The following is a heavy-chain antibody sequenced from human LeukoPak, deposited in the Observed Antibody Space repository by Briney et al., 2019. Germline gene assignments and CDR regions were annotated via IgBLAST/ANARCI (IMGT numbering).Heavy chain of an antibody. V-gene: IGHV4-34*01. D-gene: IGHD5-18*01. CDR1: GGSFSGYY. CDR3: ARAARGYSYGYGFDY. J-gene: IGHJ4*02. CDR2: INHSGST. Sequence: SETLSLTCAVYGGSFSGYYWSWIRQPPGKGLEWIGEINHSGSTNYNPSLKSRVTISVDTSKNQFSLKLSSVTAADTAVYYCARAARGYSYGYGFDYWGQGTLVTVSS.